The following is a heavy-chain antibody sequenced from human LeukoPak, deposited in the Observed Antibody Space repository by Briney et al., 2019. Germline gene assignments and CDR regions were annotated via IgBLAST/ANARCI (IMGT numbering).Heavy chain of an antibody. J-gene: IGHJ5*02. V-gene: IGHV4-34*01. CDR2: INHSGST. Sequence: GSLRLSCAASGFTFSSYSMNWVRQPPGKGLEWIGEINHSGSTNYNPSLKSRVTISVDTSKNQFSLKLSSVTAADTAVYYCARLVGRSWFDPWGQGTLVTVSS. CDR1: GFTFSSYS. CDR3: ARLVGRSWFDP. D-gene: IGHD1-26*01.